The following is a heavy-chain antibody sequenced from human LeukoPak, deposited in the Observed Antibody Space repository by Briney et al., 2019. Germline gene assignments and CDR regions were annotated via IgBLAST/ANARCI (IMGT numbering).Heavy chain of an antibody. CDR1: GGSISSGDYY. V-gene: IGHV4-30-4*01. J-gene: IGHJ4*02. Sequence: PSETLSLTCTVSGGSISSGDYYWSWIRQPPGKGLEWIGYIYTSGSTNYNPSLKSRVTISVDTSKNQFSLKLSSVTAADTAVYYCARHSGYDFWSGYTSSHFDYWGQGTLVTVSS. CDR2: IYTSGST. CDR3: ARHSGYDFWSGYTSSHFDY. D-gene: IGHD3-3*01.